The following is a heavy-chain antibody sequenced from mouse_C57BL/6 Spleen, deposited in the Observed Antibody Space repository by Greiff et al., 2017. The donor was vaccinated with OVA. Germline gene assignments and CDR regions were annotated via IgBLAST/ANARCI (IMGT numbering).Heavy chain of an antibody. J-gene: IGHJ3*01. CDR2: IDPETGGT. CDR1: GYTFTDYE. Sequence: QVQLNESGAELVRPGASVTLSCKASGYTFTDYEMHWVKQTPVHGLEWIGAIDPETGGTAYNQKFKGKAILTADKSSSTAYMELRSLTSEDSAVYYCTRSNFFAYWGQGTLVTVSA. V-gene: IGHV1-15*01. CDR3: TRSNFFAY.